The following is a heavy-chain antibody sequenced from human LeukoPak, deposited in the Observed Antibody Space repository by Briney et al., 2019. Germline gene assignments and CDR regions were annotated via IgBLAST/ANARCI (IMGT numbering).Heavy chain of an antibody. Sequence: PGGSLRLSCAASGITFSSYWMSWVRQAPGKGPEWVANIKQDGSERYYVHSVKGRFTISRDNAKNSLYLQMNSLRAEDTAVYYCARDGGHSTDLDYWGQGILVTVSS. V-gene: IGHV3-7*01. D-gene: IGHD2-8*02. CDR3: ARDGGHSTDLDY. CDR2: IKQDGSER. CDR1: GITFSSYW. J-gene: IGHJ4*02.